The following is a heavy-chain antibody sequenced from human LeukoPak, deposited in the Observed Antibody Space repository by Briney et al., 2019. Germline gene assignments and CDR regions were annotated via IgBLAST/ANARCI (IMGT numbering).Heavy chain of an antibody. CDR3: ARLSFGLGYCSGGSCYPGWFDP. Sequence: PSETLSLTCTVSGGSISSYYWSWIRQPPGKGLEWIGYIYYSGSTNYNPSLKSRVTISVDTSKNQFSLKLSSVTAADTAVYYCARLSFGLGYCSGGSCYPGWFDPWGQGTLVTVSS. D-gene: IGHD2-15*01. V-gene: IGHV4-59*08. CDR2: IYYSGST. J-gene: IGHJ5*02. CDR1: GGSISSYY.